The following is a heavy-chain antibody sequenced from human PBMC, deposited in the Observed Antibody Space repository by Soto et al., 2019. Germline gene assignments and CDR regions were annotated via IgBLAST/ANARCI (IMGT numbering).Heavy chain of an antibody. CDR1: GGSISSGGYS. J-gene: IGHJ6*02. CDR2: IYHSGST. CDR3: DRTLPGIAAASMDV. V-gene: IGHV4-30-2*01. D-gene: IGHD6-13*01. Sequence: SETLSLTCAVSGGSISSGGYSWSWIRQPPGKGLEWIGYIYHSGSTYYNPSLKSRVTISVDRSKNQFSLKLSSVTAADTAVYYCDRTLPGIAAASMDVWGQGTTVTVSS.